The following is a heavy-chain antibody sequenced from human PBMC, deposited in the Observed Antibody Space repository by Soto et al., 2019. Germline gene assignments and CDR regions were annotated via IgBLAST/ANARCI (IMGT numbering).Heavy chain of an antibody. J-gene: IGHJ6*02. Sequence: SETLSLTCTVYGGSFSGYFWSWVRQSPGKGLEWIGDINHSGDTNSNPSLGTRVAISIDTSKTQFSLNLTSVTAADTAVYYWVRADYEVWSGSSPSNYGTDGWGQGTTVTVSS. CDR2: INHSGDT. V-gene: IGHV4-34*01. CDR1: GGSFSGYF. CDR3: VRADYEVWSGSSPSNYGTDG. D-gene: IGHD3-3*01.